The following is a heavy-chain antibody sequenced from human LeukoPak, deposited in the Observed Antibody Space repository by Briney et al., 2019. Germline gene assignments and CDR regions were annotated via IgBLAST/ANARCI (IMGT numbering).Heavy chain of an antibody. J-gene: IGHJ3*02. CDR1: GGSISSYY. CDR2: IYTSGST. Sequence: SETLSLTCTVSGGSISSYYWSWIRQPAGKGLEWIGRIYTSGSTNYNPSLKSRVTMSVDTSKNQFSLKLSSVTAADTAVYYCARDLPLAAAGTSLALAWAFDIWGQGTMVTVSS. D-gene: IGHD6-13*01. V-gene: IGHV4-4*07. CDR3: ARDLPLAAAGTSLALAWAFDI.